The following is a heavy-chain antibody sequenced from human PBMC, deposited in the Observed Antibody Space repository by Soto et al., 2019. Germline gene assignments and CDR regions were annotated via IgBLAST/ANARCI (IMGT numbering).Heavy chain of an antibody. CDR2: ISYDGSNK. D-gene: IGHD6-19*01. CDR1: GFTFSSYG. V-gene: IGHV3-30*18. J-gene: IGHJ4*02. CDR3: AKDKYSVAGGDY. Sequence: QVQLVESGGGVVQPGRSLRLSCAASGFTFSSYGMHWVRQAPGKGLEWVAVISYDGSNKYYADSVKGRFTMSRDNSKNTLYLQMNSLRAEDTAVYYCAKDKYSVAGGDYWGQGTLVTVSS.